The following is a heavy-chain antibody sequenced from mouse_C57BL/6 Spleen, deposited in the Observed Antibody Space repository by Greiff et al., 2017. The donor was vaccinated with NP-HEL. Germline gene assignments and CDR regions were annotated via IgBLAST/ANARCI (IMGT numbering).Heavy chain of an antibody. CDR3: ARRYDYDGYAMDY. CDR1: GYTFTSYW. CDR2: IDPSDSET. Sequence: QVHVKQPGAELVRPGSSVKLSCKASGYTFTSYWMHWVKQRPIQGLEWIGNIDPSDSETHYNQKFKDKATLTVDKSSSTAYMQLSSLTSEDSAVYYCARRYDYDGYAMDYWGQGTSVTVSS. D-gene: IGHD2-4*01. J-gene: IGHJ4*01. V-gene: IGHV1-52*01.